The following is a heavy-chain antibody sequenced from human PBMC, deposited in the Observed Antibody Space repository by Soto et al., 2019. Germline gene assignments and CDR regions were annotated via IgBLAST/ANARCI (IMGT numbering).Heavy chain of an antibody. CDR3: ARDRDILTGYYGSAFDI. Sequence: QVQLVQSGAEVKKPGASVKVSCKASGYTFTSYGISWVRQAPGQGLEWMGWISAYNGNTNYAQKLQGRVTMTTDTSTSTAYKELRSLISDDTAVYYCARDRDILTGYYGSAFDIWGQGTMVTVSS. D-gene: IGHD3-9*01. CDR2: ISAYNGNT. V-gene: IGHV1-18*01. J-gene: IGHJ3*02. CDR1: GYTFTSYG.